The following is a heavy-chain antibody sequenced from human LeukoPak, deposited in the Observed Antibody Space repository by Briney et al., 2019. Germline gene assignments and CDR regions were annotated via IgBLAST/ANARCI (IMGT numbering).Heavy chain of an antibody. CDR1: GGSISSGDYY. CDR3: ARDNWGSVSYVFDI. V-gene: IGHV4-30-4*01. J-gene: IGHJ3*02. CDR2: IYYSGST. Sequence: PSETLSLTCTVSGGSISSGDYYWTWIRQPPGKGLEWIGYIYYSGSTYYNPSLKSRVIISVDTSKNQFSLKLSSVTAADTAVYYCARDNWGSVSYVFDIWGQGTMVTVSP. D-gene: IGHD7-27*01.